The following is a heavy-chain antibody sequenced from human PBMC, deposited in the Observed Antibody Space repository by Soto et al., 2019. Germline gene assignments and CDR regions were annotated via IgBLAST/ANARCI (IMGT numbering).Heavy chain of an antibody. V-gene: IGHV3-53*01. Sequence: GGSLRLSCAASGFTVSSNYMSWVRQAPGKGLEWVSVIYSGGSTYYADSVKGRFTISRDNSKNTLYLQMNSLRAEDTAVYYCARGISDYGDYVSTFDIWGQGTMDTVSS. D-gene: IGHD4-17*01. J-gene: IGHJ3*02. CDR1: GFTVSSNY. CDR2: IYSGGST. CDR3: ARGISDYGDYVSTFDI.